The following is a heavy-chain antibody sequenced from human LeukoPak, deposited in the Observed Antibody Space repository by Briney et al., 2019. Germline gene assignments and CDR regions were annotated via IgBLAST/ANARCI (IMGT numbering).Heavy chain of an antibody. CDR2: ISGSGGST. CDR1: GFTFSSYA. V-gene: IGHV3-23*01. J-gene: IGHJ5*02. D-gene: IGHD3-3*01. CDR3: AKKMDVLEWPPTGNWFDP. Sequence: PGGSLRLSCAASGFTFSSYAMSWVRQAPGKGLEWVSAISGSGGSTYYADSVKGRFTISRDNSKNTLYLQMNSLRAEDTAVYYCAKKMDVLEWPPTGNWFDPWGREPWSPSPQ.